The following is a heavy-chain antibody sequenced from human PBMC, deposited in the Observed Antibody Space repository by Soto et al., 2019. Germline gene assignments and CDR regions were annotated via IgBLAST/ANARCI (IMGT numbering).Heavy chain of an antibody. Sequence: ASVKVSCKASGGTFSSYAISWVRQAPGQGLEWMGGIIPIFGTANYAQKFQGRVTITADESTSTAYMELSSLRSEDTAVYYCARASLIKPWGYYSYGMDGWGQGTTVTVSS. D-gene: IGHD3-16*01. J-gene: IGHJ6*02. CDR1: GGTFSSYA. CDR2: IIPIFGTA. V-gene: IGHV1-69*13. CDR3: ARASLIKPWGYYSYGMDG.